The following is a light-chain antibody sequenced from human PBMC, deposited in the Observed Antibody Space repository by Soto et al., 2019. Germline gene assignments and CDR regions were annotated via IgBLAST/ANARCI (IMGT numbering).Light chain of an antibody. CDR3: QQYAGLPPT. J-gene: IGKJ1*01. Sequence: EIVLTQSPDTLSLSPGETATLSCGASQSVSSSHIAWYQQKPGQSPRLLIDGASSRASGIPDRFSGSGSGTDFTLTISRLEPEDFAVYYCQQYAGLPPTFGQGTKVEIK. CDR2: GAS. V-gene: IGKV3-20*01. CDR1: QSVSSSH.